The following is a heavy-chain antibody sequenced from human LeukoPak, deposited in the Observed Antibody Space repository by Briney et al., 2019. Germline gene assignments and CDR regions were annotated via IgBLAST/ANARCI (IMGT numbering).Heavy chain of an antibody. J-gene: IGHJ4*02. Sequence: GGSRRLSCVASGFTLSDYWMGWVRQPPGKGLEWVSSLTGSGGSTNFADSVKGRFTISRDNSRNTLYLQMDSLRAEDTAVYYCAKHARDSSGYRFDYWGQGTLVTVSS. CDR2: LTGSGGST. CDR3: AKHARDSSGYRFDY. D-gene: IGHD3-22*01. CDR1: GFTLSDYW. V-gene: IGHV3-23*01.